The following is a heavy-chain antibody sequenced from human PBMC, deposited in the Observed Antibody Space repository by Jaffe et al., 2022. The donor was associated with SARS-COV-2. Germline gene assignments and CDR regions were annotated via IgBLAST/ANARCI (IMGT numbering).Heavy chain of an antibody. D-gene: IGHD2-21*01. V-gene: IGHV3-21*01. J-gene: IGHJ4*02. CDR1: GFTFSSYS. CDR3: ARVGGALGAHSISFGIPYYFDY. CDR2: ISSSSSYI. Sequence: EVQLVESGGGLVKPGGSLRLSCAASGFTFSSYSMNWVRQAPGKGLEWVSSISSSSSYIYYADSVKGRFTISRDNAKNSLYLQMNSLRAEDTAVYYCARVGGALGAHSISFGIPYYFDYWGQGTLVTVSS.